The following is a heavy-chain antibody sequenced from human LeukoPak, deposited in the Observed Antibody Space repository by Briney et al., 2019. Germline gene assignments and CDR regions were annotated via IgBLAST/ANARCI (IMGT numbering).Heavy chain of an antibody. CDR3: AREAGMAFDP. D-gene: IGHD2-8*01. CDR2: ISSSSSYI. V-gene: IGHV3-21*01. Sequence: GGSLRLSCAASGFTFSSYEMNWVRQAPGKGLEWVSSISSSSSYIYYADSVKGRFTISRDNAKNSLYLQMNSLRAEDTAVYYCAREAGMAFDPWGQGTLVTVSS. J-gene: IGHJ5*02. CDR1: GFTFSSYE.